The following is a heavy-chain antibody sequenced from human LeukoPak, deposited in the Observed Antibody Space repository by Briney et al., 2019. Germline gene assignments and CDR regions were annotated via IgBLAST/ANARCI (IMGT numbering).Heavy chain of an antibody. J-gene: IGHJ4*02. CDR2: IRGSGGST. CDR1: GFTFSRYG. Sequence: GGSLRLSCEASGFTFSRYGMSWVRQAPGKGLEWVSAIRGSGGSTYYADSVKGRFTISRDNSKNTLYLQMNSLRAEDTAVYYCAKGAFEQWLVQVIPFDYWGQGTLVTVSS. V-gene: IGHV3-23*01. D-gene: IGHD6-19*01. CDR3: AKGAFEQWLVQVIPFDY.